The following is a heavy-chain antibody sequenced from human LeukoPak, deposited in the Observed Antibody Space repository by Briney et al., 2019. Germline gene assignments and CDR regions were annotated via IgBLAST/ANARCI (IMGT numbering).Heavy chain of an antibody. Sequence: SETLSLTCAVFGGSFSGYYWSWIRQPPGKGLEWIGEINHTGYTNYNPSLKSRVTISVDTSKNQFSLKLSSVTAADTAVYYCARLELAAAGSRWFDPWGQGTLVTVSS. CDR3: ARLELAAAGSRWFDP. J-gene: IGHJ5*02. CDR2: INHTGYT. D-gene: IGHD6-13*01. V-gene: IGHV4-34*01. CDR1: GGSFSGYY.